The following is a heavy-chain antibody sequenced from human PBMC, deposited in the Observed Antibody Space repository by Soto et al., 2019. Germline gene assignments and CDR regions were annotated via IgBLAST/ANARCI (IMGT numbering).Heavy chain of an antibody. CDR2: IYPSESNA. Sequence: PGESLKISCKASGYSFSNYWIAWVRQMPGKGLEWMGIIYPSESNARYSPSFQGQVTISADKSINTAYLQWSSLKASDTAVYYCTTDLAAVDHAYWGQGTLVTVSS. CDR3: TTDLAAVDHAY. D-gene: IGHD6-13*01. V-gene: IGHV5-51*01. CDR1: GYSFSNYW. J-gene: IGHJ4*02.